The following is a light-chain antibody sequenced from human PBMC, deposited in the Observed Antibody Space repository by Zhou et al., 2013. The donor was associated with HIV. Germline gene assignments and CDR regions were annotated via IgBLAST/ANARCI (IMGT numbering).Light chain of an antibody. Sequence: DIQMTQSPSSLSASVGDRVTITCRASQNINTFLNWYQHKPGKAPNFLIYAASTLQSGVPSRFSGSGSGTDFTLTISSLQPEDFATYYCQQLYSYPLTFGGGTKVEIK. CDR2: AAS. J-gene: IGKJ4*01. CDR1: QNINTF. CDR3: QQLYSYPLT. V-gene: IGKV1-39*01.